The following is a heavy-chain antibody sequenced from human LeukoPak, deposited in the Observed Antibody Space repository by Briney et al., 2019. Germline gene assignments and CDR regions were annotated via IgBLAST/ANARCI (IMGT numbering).Heavy chain of an antibody. CDR2: INTDGSST. CDR1: GFTFSSYW. D-gene: IGHD3-3*01. J-gene: IGHJ4*02. CDR3: ARGSPYYDFWSGSDY. Sequence: QPGGSLRLSCAASGFTFSSYWMHWVRQAPGKGLVWVSHINTDGSSTDYADSVKGRFTISRDNAKNTLYLQMNSLRAEDTAVYYCARGSPYYDFWSGSDYWGQGTLVTVSS. V-gene: IGHV3-74*01.